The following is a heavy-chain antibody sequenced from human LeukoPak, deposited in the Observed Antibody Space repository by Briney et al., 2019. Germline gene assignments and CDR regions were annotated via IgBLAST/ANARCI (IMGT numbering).Heavy chain of an antibody. Sequence: PGGSLRLSCGVSGFNFNDAWMSWVRQAPGKGLEWVAVISPDGSRTYYADSVKGRFTISRDNSKNTLYLQMNSLRAEDTAVYSCVRDPAFGELLSCFDYWGQGTLVTVSS. J-gene: IGHJ4*02. CDR1: GFNFNDAW. D-gene: IGHD3-10*01. CDR3: VRDPAFGELLSCFDY. CDR2: ISPDGSRT. V-gene: IGHV3-30*03.